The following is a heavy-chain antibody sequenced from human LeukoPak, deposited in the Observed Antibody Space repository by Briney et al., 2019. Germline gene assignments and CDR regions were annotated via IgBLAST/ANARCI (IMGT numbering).Heavy chain of an antibody. J-gene: IGHJ4*02. Sequence: TPGGSLRLSCAASGFTFGSYSMNWVRQAPGKGLEWVPFIRSSSSYIYYADSVKGRFTISRDNAKNSPYLQMNSLRAEDTAVYYCASYSVGAGGQGTLVTVSS. CDR1: GFTFGSYS. CDR2: IRSSSSYI. V-gene: IGHV3-21*01. D-gene: IGHD1-26*01. CDR3: ASYSVGA.